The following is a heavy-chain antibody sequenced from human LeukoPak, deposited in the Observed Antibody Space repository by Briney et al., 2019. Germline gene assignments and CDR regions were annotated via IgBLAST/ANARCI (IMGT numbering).Heavy chain of an antibody. Sequence: GGALRLSCAAPGVTFSSYSMNRGRAAPGEGLEWGSSISSRSSYIYYADSLKGRFAISRDNAKNSLYLQMNSLRAEDTAVYYCARNTYYYGSGSYPDFGYWGQGTLVTASS. CDR3: ARNTYYYGSGSYPDFGY. J-gene: IGHJ4*02. CDR1: GVTFSSYS. V-gene: IGHV3-21*01. CDR2: ISSRSSYI. D-gene: IGHD3-10*01.